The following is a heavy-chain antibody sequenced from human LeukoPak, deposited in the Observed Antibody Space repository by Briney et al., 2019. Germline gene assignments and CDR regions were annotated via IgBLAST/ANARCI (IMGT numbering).Heavy chain of an antibody. CDR2: ISGGTSGT. V-gene: IGHV3-23*01. J-gene: IGHJ4*02. D-gene: IGHD3-22*01. CDR3: AKGGYYYDSSGHPTVYYFDY. CDR1: GFTVSSNY. Sequence: GGSLRLSCAASGFTVSSNYMSWVRQAPGKGLEWVSTISGGTSGTHYADSVRGRFTISRDNSKNTLYLQMNSLRAEDTAVYYCAKGGYYYDSSGHPTVYYFDYWGQGTLVTVSS.